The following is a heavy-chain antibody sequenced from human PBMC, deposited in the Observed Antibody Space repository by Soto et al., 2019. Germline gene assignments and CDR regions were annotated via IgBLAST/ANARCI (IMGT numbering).Heavy chain of an antibody. CDR2: IIPIFGTT. V-gene: IGHV1-69*12. J-gene: IGHJ4*02. Sequence: QVQLVQSGAEVKRPGSSVKVSCTASGGTFSNHAINWVRQAPGQGLEWMGVIIPIFGTTDYAQEFQGRVSFTADESTTTADMELSSLRSEDIAMYYCATDQTREGTYDGNSLDYWGQGTLLTVSS. CDR1: GGTFSNHA. D-gene: IGHD5-12*01. CDR3: ATDQTREGTYDGNSLDY.